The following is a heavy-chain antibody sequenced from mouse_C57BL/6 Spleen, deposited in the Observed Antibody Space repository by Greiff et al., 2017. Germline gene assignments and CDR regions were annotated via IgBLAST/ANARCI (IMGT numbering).Heavy chain of an antibody. Sequence: EVQRVESGGDLVKPGGSLKLSCAASGFTFSSYGMSWVRPTPDTRLEWVATISSGGSYTYYPDSVKGRFTISRDNAKNTLYLQMSSLKSEDTAMYYCARRSNSYAMDYWGQGTSVTVSS. CDR1: GFTFSSYG. V-gene: IGHV5-6*01. CDR3: ARRSNSYAMDY. J-gene: IGHJ4*01. CDR2: ISSGGSYT. D-gene: IGHD2-5*01.